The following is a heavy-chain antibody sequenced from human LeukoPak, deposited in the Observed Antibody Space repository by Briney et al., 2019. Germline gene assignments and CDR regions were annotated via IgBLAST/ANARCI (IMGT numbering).Heavy chain of an antibody. J-gene: IGHJ4*02. D-gene: IGHD3-22*01. CDR2: IKQDGSEK. V-gene: IGHV3-7*03. Sequence: GGSLRLSCAASGFTFSSYWMTWVRQAPGKGLEWVANIKQDGSEKYYVDSVKGRFTISRDNAKNSLYLQMNSLRAEDTAVYYCARDFEVWAGYYDSSGFSIFDYWGQGTLVTVSS. CDR1: GFTFSSYW. CDR3: ARDFEVWAGYYDSSGFSIFDY.